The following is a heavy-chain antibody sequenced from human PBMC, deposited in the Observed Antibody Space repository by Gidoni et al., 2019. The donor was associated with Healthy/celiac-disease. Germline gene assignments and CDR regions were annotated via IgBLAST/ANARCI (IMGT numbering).Heavy chain of an antibody. Sequence: QVQLVESGGGVFQPWRSLRLSCAASGFTFSSYGLHWFRQAPGKGLEWVAVISYDGSNKYYADSVKGRFTISRDKSKNTLYLQMNSLRAEDTAVYYCAKASGYCSGGSCYSDGMDVWGQGTTVTVSS. J-gene: IGHJ6*02. CDR2: ISYDGSNK. CDR1: GFTFSSYG. V-gene: IGHV3-30*18. D-gene: IGHD2-15*01. CDR3: AKASGYCSGGSCYSDGMDV.